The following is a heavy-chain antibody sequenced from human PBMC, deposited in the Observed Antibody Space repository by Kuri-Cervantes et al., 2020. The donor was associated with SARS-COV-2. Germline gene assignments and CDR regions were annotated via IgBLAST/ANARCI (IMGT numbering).Heavy chain of an antibody. V-gene: IGHV4-59*08. D-gene: IGHD4-17*01. CDR3: ASSRYDDYARPWAFDI. Sequence: SETLSLTCTLSGDSFSSYYWSWVRQPPGKGLEWIGHIYFTGSTHYNPSLKSRATISVDTSKNQFSLKLSSVTAADTAVYYCASSRYDDYARPWAFDIWGQGKRVTGSS. J-gene: IGHJ3*02. CDR1: GDSFSSYY. CDR2: IYFTGST.